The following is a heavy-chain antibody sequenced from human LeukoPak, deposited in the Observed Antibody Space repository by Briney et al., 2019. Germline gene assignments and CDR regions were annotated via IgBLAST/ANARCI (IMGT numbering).Heavy chain of an antibody. V-gene: IGHV1-3*01. CDR3: ARDAHIVVVPAAPYFQH. D-gene: IGHD2-2*01. CDR1: GYTFTSYA. J-gene: IGHJ1*01. Sequence: ASVKVSCKASGYTFTSYAMHWVRQAPGQRLEWMGWINAGNGYTKYSQKFQGRVTITRDTSASTAYMELSSLRSEDTAVYYCARDAHIVVVPAAPYFQHWGQGTLVTVSS. CDR2: INAGNGYT.